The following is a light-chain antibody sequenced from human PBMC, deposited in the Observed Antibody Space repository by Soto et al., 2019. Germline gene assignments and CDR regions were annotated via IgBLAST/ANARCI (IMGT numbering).Light chain of an antibody. V-gene: IGKV1-5*03. CDR2: KAS. J-gene: IGKJ1*01. CDR1: QSINIW. CDR3: QQYDSYSWT. Sequence: DIQMTQSPSTLSASVQDRVTITRRASQSINIWLAWYQQKPGKAPKLLIYKASTLESGVPSRFSGSGSGTECSLTISSLQPDDFASYYCQQYDSYSWTFGPGTKVEIK.